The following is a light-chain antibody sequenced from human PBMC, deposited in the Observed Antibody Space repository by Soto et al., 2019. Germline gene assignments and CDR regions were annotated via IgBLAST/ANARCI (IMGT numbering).Light chain of an antibody. CDR2: DVS. CDR1: SSDVGGYNY. V-gene: IGLV2-14*01. Sequence: QSVLTQPASVSGSPGQSITISCTGTSSDVGGYNYVSWYQQHPGKAPKLMIYDVSNRPSGVSNRFSGSKSGNTASLTISGLQAEDEADYYCSSYTSSSTLAVFGTGTKVTVX. J-gene: IGLJ1*01. CDR3: SSYTSSSTLAV.